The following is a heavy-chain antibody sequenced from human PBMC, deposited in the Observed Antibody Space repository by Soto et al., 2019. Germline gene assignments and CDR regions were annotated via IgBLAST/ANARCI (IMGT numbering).Heavy chain of an antibody. Sequence: EVQLLESGGGLVQPGGSLRLSCAASGFTFSSYAMSWVRQAPGKGLEWVSAISGSGGSTYYSDSVKGRFTISRDNSKNTLYLQMNSLRAEDTAVYYCATSLGLELIFDSWGQGTLVTVSS. D-gene: IGHD1-7*01. CDR1: GFTFSSYA. V-gene: IGHV3-23*01. J-gene: IGHJ4*02. CDR2: ISGSGGST. CDR3: ATSLGLELIFDS.